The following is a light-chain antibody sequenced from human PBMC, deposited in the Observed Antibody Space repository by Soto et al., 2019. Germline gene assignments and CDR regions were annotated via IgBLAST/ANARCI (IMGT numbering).Light chain of an antibody. J-gene: IGLJ1*01. CDR2: GVT. CDR3: TSYTSTTSYV. CDR1: SGDVGASNY. V-gene: IGLV2-14*01. Sequence: QSALTQPASVSGSPGQSITISCSGTSGDVGASNYVSWYQQNPGKAPKLMIYGVTNRPSGISNRFSGSKSGNTASLTISGLQAGDEADYYCTSYTSTTSYVFGTGTKVTVL.